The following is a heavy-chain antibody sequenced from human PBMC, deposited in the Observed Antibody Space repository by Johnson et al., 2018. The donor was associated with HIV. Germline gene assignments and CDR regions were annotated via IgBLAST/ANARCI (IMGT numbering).Heavy chain of an antibody. J-gene: IGHJ3*02. Sequence: VQLVESGGGFVQPGGSLRLSCAVSGFSVSTNYINWVRQAPGKGLEWVSVIYIGGTTYYEDSVMGRFTISRDNSNNTVYLQMNSLRAEDTAVYYCASGRVGGNDAFDIWGQGTMVTVSS. V-gene: IGHV3-66*01. CDR1: GFSVSTNY. CDR3: ASGRVGGNDAFDI. CDR2: IYIGGTT. D-gene: IGHD2-15*01.